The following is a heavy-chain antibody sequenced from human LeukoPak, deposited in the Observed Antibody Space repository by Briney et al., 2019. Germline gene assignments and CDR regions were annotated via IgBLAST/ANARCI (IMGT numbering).Heavy chain of an antibody. Sequence: SETLSLTCTGSGGSISSYYWSWLRQPAGKGLEWIGRLYTSGSNNYNPSLKSRVTMSVDTSKNQFSLRLSSVTAADTAVYYCARGASGYYYGWGQGILVTVSS. J-gene: IGHJ4*02. CDR3: ARGASGYYYG. CDR1: GGSISSYY. D-gene: IGHD3-22*01. V-gene: IGHV4-4*07. CDR2: LYTSGSN.